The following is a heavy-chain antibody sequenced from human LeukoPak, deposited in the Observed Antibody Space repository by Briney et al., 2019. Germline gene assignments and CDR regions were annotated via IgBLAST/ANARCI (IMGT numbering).Heavy chain of an antibody. V-gene: IGHV3-7*01. CDR1: GSTFSSFW. CDR3: ARDFAY. Sequence: GGSLRLSCAASGSTFSSFWMHWVRQAPGKGLEWVANIKPDGSEKYYVDSVKGRFTISRDNAKNSLFLQMNSLRADDTAVYYCARDFAYWGQGTLVTVSS. CDR2: IKPDGSEK. J-gene: IGHJ4*02.